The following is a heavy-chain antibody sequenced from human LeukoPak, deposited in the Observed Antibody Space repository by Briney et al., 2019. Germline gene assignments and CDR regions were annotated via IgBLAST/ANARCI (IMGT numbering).Heavy chain of an antibody. CDR3: ARDPGSPRYCSSTSCYLYY. CDR1: GFTFDDYG. Sequence: PGGSLRLSCAASGFTFDDYGMSWVRQAPGKGLEWVSGINWNGGSTGYADSVKGRFTISRDNAKNSLHLQMNSLRAEDTALYYCARDPGSPRYCSSTSCYLYYWGQGTLVTVSS. CDR2: INWNGGST. V-gene: IGHV3-20*04. D-gene: IGHD2-2*01. J-gene: IGHJ4*02.